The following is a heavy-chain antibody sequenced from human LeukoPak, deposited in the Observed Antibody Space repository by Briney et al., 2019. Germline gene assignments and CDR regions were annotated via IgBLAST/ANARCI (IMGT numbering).Heavy chain of an antibody. Sequence: VASVKVSCKASGGTFSSYAISWVRQAPGQGLEWMGGIIPIFGTANYAQKFQGRVTITTDESTSTAYMELSSLRSEDTAVYYCASSDVRYCSSTSCYQGPFDYWGQGTLVTVSS. CDR3: ASSDVRYCSSTSCYQGPFDY. D-gene: IGHD2-2*01. CDR1: GGTFSSYA. CDR2: IIPIFGTA. V-gene: IGHV1-69*05. J-gene: IGHJ4*02.